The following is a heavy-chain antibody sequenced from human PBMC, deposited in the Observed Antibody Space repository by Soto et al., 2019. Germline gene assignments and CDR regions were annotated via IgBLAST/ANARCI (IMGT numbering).Heavy chain of an antibody. CDR1: YW. V-gene: IGHV3-74*01. D-gene: IGHD3-16*01. CDR3: AGPGEQHRY. CDR2: INSDGTNT. Sequence: YWMHWVRQAPGKGLVWVSYINSDGTNTNYADSVKGRFTISRDNAKNTLYLQMNSLRAEDTAVYYCAGPGEQHRYWGQGTLVTVSS. J-gene: IGHJ4*02.